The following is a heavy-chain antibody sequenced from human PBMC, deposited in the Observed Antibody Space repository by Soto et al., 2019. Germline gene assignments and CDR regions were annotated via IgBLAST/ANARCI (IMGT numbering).Heavy chain of an antibody. D-gene: IGHD1-26*01. V-gene: IGHV3-53*04. CDR3: ARDSGKSNYFDY. Sequence: EVQLVESGGDLVQPGGSRRLSGAASGLTVSSNHISWVRQAPGKGLEWVSVIYIGGNTYYADSVKGRFTISRHNSKNTVFLQMNSLRTEDTAVYYCARDSGKSNYFDYWGQGTLVTVSS. J-gene: IGHJ4*02. CDR2: IYIGGNT. CDR1: GLTVSSNH.